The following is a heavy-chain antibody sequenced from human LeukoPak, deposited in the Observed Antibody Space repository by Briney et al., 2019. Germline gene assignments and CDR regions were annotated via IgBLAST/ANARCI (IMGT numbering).Heavy chain of an antibody. CDR2: IKEDGSEE. Sequence: GGSLRLSCAASGFTFSSHWMTWVRQAPGEGLEWVANIKEDGSEEYYEDSVKGRFTISRDNAKNSVFLQMNSLRAEDTALYYCARDGPTAYFDYWGQGALVTVSS. CDR1: GFTFSSHW. V-gene: IGHV3-7*01. J-gene: IGHJ4*02. CDR3: ARDGPTAYFDY. D-gene: IGHD5-18*01.